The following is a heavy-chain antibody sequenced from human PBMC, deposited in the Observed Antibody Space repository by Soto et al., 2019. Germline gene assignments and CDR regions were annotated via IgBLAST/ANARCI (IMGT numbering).Heavy chain of an antibody. CDR3: VRNFYSGTYYFDY. CDR1: GFTFSDHY. CDR2: IRNKPNSYTT. D-gene: IGHD1-26*01. V-gene: IGHV3-72*01. Sequence: GGSLRLSCAASGFTFSDHYMDWVRQAPGKGLEWVGRIRNKPNSYTTEYAASVKGRFTISRDDSENSLYLQMDSLKTEDTAVYYCVRNFYSGTYYFDYWGQGTLVTVSS. J-gene: IGHJ4*02.